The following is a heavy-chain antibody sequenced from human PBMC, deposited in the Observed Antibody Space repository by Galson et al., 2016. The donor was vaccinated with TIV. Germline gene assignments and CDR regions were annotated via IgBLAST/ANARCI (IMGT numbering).Heavy chain of an antibody. Sequence: QSGAEVKKPGESLKISCKGSGCRFTTYWIAWVRQMPGKGLEWMGLIYPAHSETRYSPSFQGQVTISADKSISTAYLQWSNLKTSDTAIYYCASGQYVENWGQGTLVTVSS. CDR1: GCRFTTYW. J-gene: IGHJ4*02. V-gene: IGHV5-51*03. CDR2: IYPAHSET. CDR3: ASGQYVEN.